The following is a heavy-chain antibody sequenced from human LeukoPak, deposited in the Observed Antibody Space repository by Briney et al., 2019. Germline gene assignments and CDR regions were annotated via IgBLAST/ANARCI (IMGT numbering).Heavy chain of an antibody. Sequence: GGSLRLSCAASGFTVSSNYMSWVRQAPGKGLEWVSVIYSGGSTYYADSVKGRFTISRDDSKNTLYLQMNSLRAEDTAVYYCARDPEINYYDSTTSGLFDIWGQGTMVTVSS. D-gene: IGHD3-22*01. V-gene: IGHV3-53*01. CDR1: GFTVSSNY. CDR3: ARDPEINYYDSTTSGLFDI. J-gene: IGHJ3*02. CDR2: IYSGGST.